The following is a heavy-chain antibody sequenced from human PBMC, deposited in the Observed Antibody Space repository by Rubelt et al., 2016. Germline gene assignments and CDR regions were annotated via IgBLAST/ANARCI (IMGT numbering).Heavy chain of an antibody. CDR2: LSGSGGST. D-gene: IGHD6-19*01. V-gene: IGHV3-23*01. J-gene: IGHJ3*01. Sequence: PGKGLEWVSGLSGSGGSTYYADSVKGRVSISRDNSKNTLFLQMNSLRVEDTAIYYCAKEWGDLITVAPEAIDFWGQGTRVTVSS. CDR3: AKEWGDLITVAPEAIDF.